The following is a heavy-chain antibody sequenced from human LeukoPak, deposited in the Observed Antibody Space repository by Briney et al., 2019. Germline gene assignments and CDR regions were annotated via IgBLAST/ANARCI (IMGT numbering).Heavy chain of an antibody. CDR2: TCYRNKWYN. J-gene: IGHJ4*02. V-gene: IGHV6-1*01. CDR3: ARAHIQGYSSGRPFDY. D-gene: IGHD6-19*01. CDR1: GDSVSSNSAA. Sequence: QTLSLTCAISGDSVSSNSAAWNWIRQSPSRGLEWLGRTCYRNKWYNDYAVSVKSRITINPDTSKNQFSLQLNSVTPEDTAVYYCARAHIQGYSSGRPFDYWGQGTLVTVSS.